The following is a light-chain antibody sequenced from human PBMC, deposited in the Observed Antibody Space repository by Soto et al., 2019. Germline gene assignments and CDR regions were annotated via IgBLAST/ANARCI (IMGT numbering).Light chain of an antibody. CDR2: DAS. J-gene: IGKJ1*01. V-gene: IGKV1-5*01. Sequence: DIQMTQSPSTLSASVGDRVSITCRASQSIGRWLAWYQQKSGKAPKLLIFDASGLESGVPSRFSGSGSGTEFTLTINSLQPDDSATYYCQQYQSYPWTFGQGTKVDIK. CDR3: QQYQSYPWT. CDR1: QSIGRW.